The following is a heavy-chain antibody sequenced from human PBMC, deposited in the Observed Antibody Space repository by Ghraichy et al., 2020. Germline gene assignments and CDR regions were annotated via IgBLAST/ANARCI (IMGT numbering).Heavy chain of an antibody. CDR2: TYYRSKWYI. CDR3: AKGGRYSSGFDP. Sequence: SQTLSLTCAISGDSVSSNGAAWNWIRQSPSRGLEWLGRTYYRSKWYIEYAASVKSRMTINPDTSKNEFSLQLDSVTPEDTAVYYCAKGGRYSSGFDPWGQGILVIVSS. D-gene: IGHD6-19*01. J-gene: IGHJ5*02. V-gene: IGHV6-1*01. CDR1: GDSVSSNGAA.